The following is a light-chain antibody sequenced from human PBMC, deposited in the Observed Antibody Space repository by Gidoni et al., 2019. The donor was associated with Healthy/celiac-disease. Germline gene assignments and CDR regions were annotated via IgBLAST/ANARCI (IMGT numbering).Light chain of an antibody. J-gene: IGLJ2*01. CDR1: SSDVGGCNY. CDR3: NSYASSSTRYVV. CDR2: EVS. V-gene: IGLV2-14*01. Sequence: HSVLTQLASVSGSLGQSITISCTGTSSDVGGCNYVSWYQQHPGKAPKLMIYEVSNRPSGVSDRFSGSKSGNTASLAITGLQAEDEADYYCNSYASSSTRYVVFGGGTKLTVL.